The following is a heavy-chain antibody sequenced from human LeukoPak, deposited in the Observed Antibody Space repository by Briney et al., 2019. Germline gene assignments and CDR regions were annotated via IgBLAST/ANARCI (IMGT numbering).Heavy chain of an antibody. CDR1: GYSFAAYY. CDR3: ASGFRITVTGTSSIPYFDY. Sequence: SLKVSCKASGYSFAAYYMHWVRQAPGQRLEWMGWINPNSGDTNSAQKFQGRITMTRDTSISTAYMELSRLRSDDTAVYYCASGFRITVTGTSSIPYFDYWGRGILVTVSS. CDR2: INPNSGDT. J-gene: IGHJ4*02. D-gene: IGHD4-11*01. V-gene: IGHV1-2*02.